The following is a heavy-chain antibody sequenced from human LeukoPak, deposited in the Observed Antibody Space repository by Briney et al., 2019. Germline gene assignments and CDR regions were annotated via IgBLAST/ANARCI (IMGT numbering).Heavy chain of an antibody. CDR3: ATGSMTTRYYYYFHMDV. CDR2: IYYSGDT. V-gene: IGHV4-39*01. D-gene: IGHD4-11*01. CDR1: GGSINSTRYF. Sequence: SETLSLTCTVSGGSINSTRYFWGWIRQPPGKGLEWIGSIYYSGDTHYNPSLRSRVTISVDASKNQFSLRMHSMTAADTSFYYCATGSMTTRYYYYFHMDVWGPGTTVTVSS. J-gene: IGHJ6*03.